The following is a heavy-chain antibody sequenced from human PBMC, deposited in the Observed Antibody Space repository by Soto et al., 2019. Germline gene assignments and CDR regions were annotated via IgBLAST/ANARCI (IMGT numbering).Heavy chain of an antibody. V-gene: IGHV3-23*01. D-gene: IGHD4-17*01. CDR3: ARMDYGDYLRAFDY. Sequence: EVQLLESGGGLVQPGGSLRLSCAASGFTFSSYAMSWVRQAPGKGLEWVSAISGSGGRTYYADYVKCRFTISRENSKNTMYLQMNSLRAEDTAVYYCARMDYGDYLRAFDYWGQGPLVTVSS. CDR1: GFTFSSYA. CDR2: ISGSGGRT. J-gene: IGHJ4*02.